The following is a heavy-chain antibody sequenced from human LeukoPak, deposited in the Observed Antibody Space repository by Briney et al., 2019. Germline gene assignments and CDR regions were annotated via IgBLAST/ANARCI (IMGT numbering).Heavy chain of an antibody. CDR1: GGTFSSYA. CDR2: IIPIFGTA. CDR3: ARDIAKFGELELREYNWLDP. Sequence: SVKVSCKASGGTFSSYAISWVRQAPGQGLEWMGGIIPIFGTANYAQRFQGRVTITTDESTSTAYMELSSLRSEDTAVYYCARDIAKFGELELREYNWLDPWGQGTLVTVSS. V-gene: IGHV1-69*05. J-gene: IGHJ5*02. D-gene: IGHD1-7*01.